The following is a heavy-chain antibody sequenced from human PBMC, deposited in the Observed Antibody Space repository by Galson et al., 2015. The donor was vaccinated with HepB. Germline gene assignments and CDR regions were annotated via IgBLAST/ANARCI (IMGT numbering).Heavy chain of an antibody. CDR1: GGNFSTYG. CDR3: ARIGGSASLNLDY. V-gene: IGHV1-69*13. Sequence: SVKVSCTASGGNFSTYGIGWVRQVPGQGLEWMGGIISIFGFATYPKKFEGRVTMTADVSATTAYMEMSRLTFEDTAVYYCARIGGSASLNLDYWGQGTLVTVSS. CDR2: IISIFGFA. J-gene: IGHJ4*02. D-gene: IGHD3-10*01.